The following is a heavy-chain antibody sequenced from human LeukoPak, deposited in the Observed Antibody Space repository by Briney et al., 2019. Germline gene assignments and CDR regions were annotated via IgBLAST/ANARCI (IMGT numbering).Heavy chain of an antibody. CDR1: GGSFSGYY. D-gene: IGHD4-17*01. J-gene: IGHJ3*01. CDR2: IYYSGST. CDR3: ARVPNDYGV. V-gene: IGHV4-59*01. Sequence: SETLSLTCAVYGGSFSGYYWSWIRQPPGKGLEWIGYIYYSGSTNYNPSLKSRVTISVDTSKNQFSLKLSSVTAADTAVYYCARVPNDYGVWGQGTMVTVSS.